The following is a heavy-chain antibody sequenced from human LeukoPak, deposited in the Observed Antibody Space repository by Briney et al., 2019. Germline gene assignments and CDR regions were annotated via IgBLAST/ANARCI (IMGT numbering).Heavy chain of an antibody. CDR2: LFYSGST. V-gene: IGHV4-59*01. Sequence: SETLSLTCTVSGGSISSYYWSWIRQPPGKGLEWIAYLFYSGSTDYNPSLESRVTISVDTSKNQFSLKLRSVTAADTAVYYCATVAVIRGVTYFGYWGQGTLVTVSS. CDR1: GGSISSYY. CDR3: ATVAVIRGVTYFGY. D-gene: IGHD3-10*01. J-gene: IGHJ4*02.